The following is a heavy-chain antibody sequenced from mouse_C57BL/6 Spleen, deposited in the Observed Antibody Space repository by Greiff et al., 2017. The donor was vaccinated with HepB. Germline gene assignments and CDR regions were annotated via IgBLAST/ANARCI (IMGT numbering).Heavy chain of an antibody. D-gene: IGHD1-1*01. CDR3: TRGGPYYYGSSSFAY. V-gene: IGHV5-9-1*02. CDR2: ISSGGDYI. CDR1: GFTFSSYA. J-gene: IGHJ3*01. Sequence: EVQGVESGEGLVKPGGSLKLSCAASGFTFSSYAMSWVRQTPEKRLEWVAYISSGGDYIYYADTVKGRFTISRDNARNTLYLQMSSLKSEDTAMYYCTRGGPYYYGSSSFAYWGQGTLVTVSA.